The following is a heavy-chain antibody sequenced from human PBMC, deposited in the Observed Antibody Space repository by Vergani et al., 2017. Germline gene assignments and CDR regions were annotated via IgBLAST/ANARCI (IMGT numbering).Heavy chain of an antibody. CDR3: SSSYYASSGYYPFDY. CDR1: EGTFSSYA. V-gene: IGHV1-69*12. CDR2: IIPIFGTA. Sequence: QVQLVQSGAEVKKPGSSVKVSCRASEGTFSSYAISWVRQAPGQGLEWMVGIIPIFGTANYAQKFQGRVTITADESTSTACMELSSLRTADTAVYYCSSSYYASSGYYPFDYWGQGTLVTVSS. D-gene: IGHD3-22*01. J-gene: IGHJ4*02.